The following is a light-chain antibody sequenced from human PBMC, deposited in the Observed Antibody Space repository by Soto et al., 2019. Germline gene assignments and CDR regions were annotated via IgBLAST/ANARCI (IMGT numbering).Light chain of an antibody. J-gene: IGKJ1*01. CDR2: DAS. Sequence: DIQMTQSPSTLSAFVGDRVTITCLASQRISTWLAWYTQKPGKAPTLLIYDASILKSGVPSTFNGNGSGTEFALTVSSLHPDDFATYYCLQYLTYPWTFGQGTKVDIK. CDR1: QRISTW. V-gene: IGKV1-5*01. CDR3: LQYLTYPWT.